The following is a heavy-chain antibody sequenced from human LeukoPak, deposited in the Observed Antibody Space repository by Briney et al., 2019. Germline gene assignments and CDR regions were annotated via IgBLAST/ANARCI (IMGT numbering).Heavy chain of an antibody. D-gene: IGHD4-23*01. CDR1: GCTFRNNW. CDR2: FNSDGSSS. Sequence: GGSLRLSCAASGCTFRNNWMDWVRQAPGKGLVWVSRFNSDGSSSYYADSVKGRFTISRDNAKNTLYLQMDSLRAEDTAVYYCARVGGFSDFDYWGQGTLVTVSS. V-gene: IGHV3-74*01. CDR3: ARVGGFSDFDY. J-gene: IGHJ4*02.